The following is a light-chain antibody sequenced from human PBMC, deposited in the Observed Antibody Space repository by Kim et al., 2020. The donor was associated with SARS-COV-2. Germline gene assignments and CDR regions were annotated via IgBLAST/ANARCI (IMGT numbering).Light chain of an antibody. V-gene: IGKV1-39*01. CDR2: GVA. Sequence: SACVGDRVTSTGRASQTSDKYLNWYQQKPGKAPKLLSYGVANLQSGVTSRFSGSGSGTEFTLTISPLQPEDFAIYYCQQSYNTPVFGPGTKLEI. CDR1: QTSDKY. CDR3: QQSYNTPV. J-gene: IGKJ2*01.